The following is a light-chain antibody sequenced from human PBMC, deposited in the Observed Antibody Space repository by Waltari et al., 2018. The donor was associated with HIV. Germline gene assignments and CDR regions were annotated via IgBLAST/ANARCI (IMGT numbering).Light chain of an antibody. CDR3: QAEVV. Sequence: SYELTQPPSVSVSPGPTASITCSGDKLGDKYACWYQQKQGQSPVLVIYQDNKRPSGIPERFSGSNSGNTATLTISGTQAMDEADYYCQAEVVFGGGTKLTVL. V-gene: IGLV3-1*01. J-gene: IGLJ2*01. CDR1: KLGDKY. CDR2: QDN.